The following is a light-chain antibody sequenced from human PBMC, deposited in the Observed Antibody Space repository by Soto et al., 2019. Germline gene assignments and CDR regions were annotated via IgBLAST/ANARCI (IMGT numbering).Light chain of an antibody. CDR2: DAS. V-gene: IGKV1-5*01. J-gene: IGKJ2*01. CDR1: QSINNW. CDR3: QQYNRYPYT. Sequence: DIQMTQSPSTLSASVGERVTITCRASQSINNWLAWYQQIPGKAPQLLIYDASSLEGGVPSRFSGSGSGTDFTLTISSLQPADFATYYCQQYNRYPYTFGQGTKLQIK.